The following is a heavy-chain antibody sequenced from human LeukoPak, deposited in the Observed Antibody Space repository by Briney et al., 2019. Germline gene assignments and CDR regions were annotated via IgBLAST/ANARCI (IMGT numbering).Heavy chain of an antibody. V-gene: IGHV4-59*01. CDR3: ARDHPFYDSSGSGYYFDY. CDR2: IYYSGST. J-gene: IGHJ4*02. CDR1: GGSISSYY. Sequence: PSETLSLTCTVSGGSISSYYWSWIRQPPGKGLDWIGYIYYSGSTNYNPSLKSRVTISVDTSKNQFSLKLSSVTAADTAVYYCARDHPFYDSSGSGYYFDYWGQGTLVTVSS. D-gene: IGHD3-22*01.